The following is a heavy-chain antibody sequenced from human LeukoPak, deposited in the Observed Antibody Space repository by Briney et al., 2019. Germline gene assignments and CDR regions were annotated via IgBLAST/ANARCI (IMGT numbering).Heavy chain of an antibody. Sequence: SETLSLTCGVSGVSISNTNWWSWVRQPPGQGLEWIGEISLTGLTHYNPSLESRVTVSLDKSKNQLSLNLTSVTAADTAVYYCSRENGAFSPFGYWGQGTLVTVLS. CDR3: SRENGAFSPFGY. CDR1: GVSISNTNW. J-gene: IGHJ4*02. D-gene: IGHD2-8*01. CDR2: ISLTGLT. V-gene: IGHV4-4*02.